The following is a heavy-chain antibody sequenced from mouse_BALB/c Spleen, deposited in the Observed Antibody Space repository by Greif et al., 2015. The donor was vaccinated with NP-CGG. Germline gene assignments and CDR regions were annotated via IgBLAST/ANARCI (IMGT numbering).Heavy chain of an antibody. Sequence: VQLVESGPGLVQPSQSLSITCTVSGFSLTSYGVHWVRQSPGKGLEWLGVIWSGGSTDYNAAFISRLSISKDNSKSQVFFKRNSLQADDTAIYYWARNGYDLAWFAYWGQGTLVTVSA. J-gene: IGHJ3*01. CDR1: GFSLTSYG. V-gene: IGHV2-4-1*01. CDR2: IWSGGST. CDR3: ARNGYDLAWFAY. D-gene: IGHD2-14*01.